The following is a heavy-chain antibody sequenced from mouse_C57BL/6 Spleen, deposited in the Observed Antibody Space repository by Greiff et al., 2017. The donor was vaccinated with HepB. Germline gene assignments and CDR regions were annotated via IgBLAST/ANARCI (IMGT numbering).Heavy chain of an antibody. Sequence: QVQLQQPGAELVRPGSSVKLSCKASGYTFTSYWMHWVKQRPIQGLEWIGNIDPSDSETHYNQKFKDKATLTVDTSSSTAYMQLSSLTSEDSAVYYCARGYGSSYVGFAYWGQGTLVTVSA. CDR2: IDPSDSET. CDR1: GYTFTSYW. V-gene: IGHV1-52*01. CDR3: ARGYGSSYVGFAY. D-gene: IGHD1-1*01. J-gene: IGHJ3*01.